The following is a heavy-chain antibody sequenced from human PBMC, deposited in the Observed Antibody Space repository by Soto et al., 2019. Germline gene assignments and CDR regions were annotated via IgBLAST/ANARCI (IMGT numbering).Heavy chain of an antibody. V-gene: IGHV4-4*07. CDR3: ASGITRRGFDY. Sequence: SETLSLTCTVSGGSISSYYWSWIRQPAGKGLEWVGGIDTGGSTSYNASLKIRVTMSVDTSKNQFSLKLSSVTAADPAVYYCASGITRRGFDYWGQGTLVTVSS. CDR1: GGSISSYY. J-gene: IGHJ4*02. D-gene: IGHD3-10*01. CDR2: IDTGGST.